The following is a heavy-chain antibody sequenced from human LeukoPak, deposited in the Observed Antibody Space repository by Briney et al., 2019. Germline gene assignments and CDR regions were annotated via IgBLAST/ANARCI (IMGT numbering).Heavy chain of an antibody. J-gene: IGHJ6*02. CDR2: ISAYNGNT. D-gene: IGHD2-2*02. CDR3: ARDDKCSSTSCYTYYYYGMDV. V-gene: IGHV1-18*01. CDR1: GYTFTSYG. Sequence: GASVKVSCKASGYTFTSYGISWVRQAPGQGLERMGWISAYNGNTNYAQKLQGRVTMTTDTSTSTAYMELRSLRSDDTAVYYCARDDKCSSTSCYTYYYYGMDVWGQGTTVTVSS.